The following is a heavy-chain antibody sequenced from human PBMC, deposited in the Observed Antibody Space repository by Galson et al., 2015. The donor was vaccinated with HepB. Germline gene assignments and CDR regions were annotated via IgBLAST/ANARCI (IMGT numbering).Heavy chain of an antibody. J-gene: IGHJ6*03. D-gene: IGHD3-3*01. CDR3: ATGITIFGVATYYYYMDV. Sequence: SVKVSCKVSGYTLTELSMHWVRQAPGKGLEWMGGFDPEDGETIYAQKFQGRVTMTEDTSTDTAYTELSSLRSEDTAVYYCATGITIFGVATYYYYMDVWGKGTTVTVSS. V-gene: IGHV1-24*01. CDR2: FDPEDGET. CDR1: GYTLTELS.